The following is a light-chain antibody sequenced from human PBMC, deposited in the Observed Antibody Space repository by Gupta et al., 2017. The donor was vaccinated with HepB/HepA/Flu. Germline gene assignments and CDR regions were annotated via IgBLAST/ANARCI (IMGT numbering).Light chain of an antibody. Sequence: EIVLTQSPGTLSLSPGQRATLSCRASQNFRGNFLAWYQQKVGQPPRLLINGASTRASGVPDRFSGSGSETEFTLTISRLEPEEFAVYYCQQYGKSPWTFGQGTRVDIK. J-gene: IGKJ1*01. CDR3: QQYGKSPWT. V-gene: IGKV3-20*01. CDR2: GAS. CDR1: QNFRGNF.